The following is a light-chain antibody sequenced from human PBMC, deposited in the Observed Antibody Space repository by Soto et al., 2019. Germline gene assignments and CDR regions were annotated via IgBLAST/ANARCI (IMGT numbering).Light chain of an antibody. CDR2: DAS. Sequence: EVLLTQSPATLSLSPGERATLSCRASKSVRSFLAWYQQKPGQAPRLLIYDASNRATGIPARFSGSVSGTDFTLTISSLEPEDFAVYYCQQRSDPPSFTFGGGTKV. J-gene: IGKJ4*01. CDR1: KSVRSF. V-gene: IGKV3-11*01. CDR3: QQRSDPPSFT.